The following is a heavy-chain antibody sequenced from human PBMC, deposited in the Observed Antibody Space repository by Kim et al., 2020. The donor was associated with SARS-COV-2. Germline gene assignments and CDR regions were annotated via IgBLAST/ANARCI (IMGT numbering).Heavy chain of an antibody. V-gene: IGHV3-30*18. Sequence: GGSLRLSCAASGFTFSSYCMEWWGGGGGGGMEWVAVISYDGSNKYYPDSVKGRFTISRDNSKNTLYLQMNSLRAEDTAVYYCAKDFLAGGVFYYYFYGMDVWGQGTTVTVSS. D-gene: IGHD2-8*02. CDR2: ISYDGSNK. CDR1: GFTFSSYC. CDR3: AKDFLAGGVFYYYFYGMDV. J-gene: IGHJ6*02.